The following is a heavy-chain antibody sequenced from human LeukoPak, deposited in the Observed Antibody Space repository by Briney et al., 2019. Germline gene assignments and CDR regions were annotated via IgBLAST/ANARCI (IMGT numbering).Heavy chain of an antibody. CDR3: ARGGIAVAGTADYFDY. Sequence: GGSLRLSCAASGFTFSSYAMHWVRQAPGKGLEWVAVISYDGSNKYYADSVKGRFTISRDNSKNTLYLQMNSLRAEDTAVYYCARGGIAVAGTADYFDYWGQGTLVTVSS. V-gene: IGHV3-30-3*01. J-gene: IGHJ4*02. CDR2: ISYDGSNK. D-gene: IGHD6-19*01. CDR1: GFTFSSYA.